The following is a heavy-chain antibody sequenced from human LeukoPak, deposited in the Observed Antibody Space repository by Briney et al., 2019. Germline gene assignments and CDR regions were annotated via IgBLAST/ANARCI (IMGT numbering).Heavy chain of an antibody. J-gene: IGHJ4*02. V-gene: IGHV1-18*01. Sequence: GASVKVSCKASGYTFTSYGISWVRQAPGQGLEWMGRISAYNGNTNYAQKLQGRVTMTTDTSTSTAHMELRSLRSDDTAVYYCARAPGTTVTTYGLDDYWGQGTLVTVSS. CDR2: ISAYNGNT. CDR1: GYTFTSYG. D-gene: IGHD4-17*01. CDR3: ARAPGTTVTTYGLDDY.